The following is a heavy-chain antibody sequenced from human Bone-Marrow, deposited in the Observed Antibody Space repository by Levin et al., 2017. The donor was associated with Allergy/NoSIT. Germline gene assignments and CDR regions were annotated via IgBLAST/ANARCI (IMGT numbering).Heavy chain of an antibody. CDR1: GGSISSSNW. D-gene: IGHD3-10*01. CDR2: IYHSGST. CDR3: ARLPYGSGSYNWFDP. V-gene: IGHV4-4*02. Sequence: SETLSLTCAVSGGSISSSNWWSWVRQPPGKGLEWIGEIYHSGSTNYNPSLKSRVTISVDKSKNQFSLKLSSVTAADTAVYYCARLPYGSGSYNWFDPWGQGTLVTVSS. J-gene: IGHJ5*02.